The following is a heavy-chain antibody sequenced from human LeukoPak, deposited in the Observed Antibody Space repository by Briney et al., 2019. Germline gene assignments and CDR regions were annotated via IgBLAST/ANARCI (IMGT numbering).Heavy chain of an antibody. D-gene: IGHD2-15*01. CDR2: IIPIFCTA. Sequence: SVKVSCKASGGTFSSYAISWVRQAPGQGLEWMGRIIPIFCTANYAHKFQGRVTITTDESTSTAYMELSSLRSEDTAVYYCARAGRYCSGGSCPINTSYYYYMDVWGKGTTVTVSS. V-gene: IGHV1-69*05. CDR1: GGTFSSYA. CDR3: ARAGRYCSGGSCPINTSYYYYMDV. J-gene: IGHJ6*03.